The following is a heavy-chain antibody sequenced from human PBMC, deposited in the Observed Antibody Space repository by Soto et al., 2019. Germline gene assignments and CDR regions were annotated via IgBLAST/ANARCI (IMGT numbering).Heavy chain of an antibody. CDR2: ITYDGNNT. CDR3: AKAQTATYYDILTGPDY. CDR1: GFTFSNYG. V-gene: IGHV3-30*18. Sequence: QVQLVESGGGVVQPGRSLRLSCAASGFTFSNYGMHWVRQAPGKGLAWVAVITYDGNNTYYADSVKGRFTLSRDSSKNTLYLQMDSLRAEDTTGYYWAKAQTATYYDILTGPDYWGQGTLVTVSS. J-gene: IGHJ4*02. D-gene: IGHD3-9*01.